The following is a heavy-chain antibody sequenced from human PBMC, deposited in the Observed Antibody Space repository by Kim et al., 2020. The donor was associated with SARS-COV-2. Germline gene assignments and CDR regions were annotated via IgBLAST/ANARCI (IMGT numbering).Heavy chain of an antibody. J-gene: IGHJ4*02. D-gene: IGHD3-9*01. CDR3: AKGGYYDILTGYYPQYYFDY. V-gene: IGHV3-23*01. Sequence: RFTISRDNSKNTLYLQMNSLRAEDTAVYYCAKGGYYDILTGYYPQYYFDYWGQGTLVTVSS.